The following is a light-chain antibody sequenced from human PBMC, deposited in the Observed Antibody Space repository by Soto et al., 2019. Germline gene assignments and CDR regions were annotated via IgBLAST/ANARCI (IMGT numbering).Light chain of an antibody. J-gene: IGKJ4*01. CDR1: QSVSSNF. V-gene: IGKV3-20*01. CDR2: GAS. CDR3: QQYGTSPVT. Sequence: EIVLTQSPGTLSLSPGERATLSCRAGQSVSSNFLAWYQQKPGQAPRLLIYGASSRATGIPDRFSGSGSGTGFLLTITRLEPEDFAVYFCQQYGTSPVTFGGGTKVEIK.